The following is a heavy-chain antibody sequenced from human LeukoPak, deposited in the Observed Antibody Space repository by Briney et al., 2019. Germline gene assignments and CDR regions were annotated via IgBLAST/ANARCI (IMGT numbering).Heavy chain of an antibody. V-gene: IGHV3-23*01. CDR1: GGSISSGDYY. J-gene: IGHJ4*02. CDR2: ISGSGGST. Sequence: ETLSLTCTVSGGSISSGDYYWSWIRQAPGKGLEWVSAISGSGGSTYYADSVKGRFTISRDNSKNTLYLQMNSLRAEDTAVYYCAKDSYSSSSPPFDYWGQGTLVTVSS. D-gene: IGHD6-6*01. CDR3: AKDSYSSSSPPFDY.